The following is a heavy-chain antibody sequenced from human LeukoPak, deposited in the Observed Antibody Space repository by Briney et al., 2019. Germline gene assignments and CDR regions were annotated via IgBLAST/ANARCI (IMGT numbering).Heavy chain of an antibody. CDR3: ARNSPVGGASFYY. J-gene: IGHJ4*02. D-gene: IGHD1-26*01. Sequence: PGGSLRLSCAASGFTFSSFWRLWVRQAPGKGLVWVSRIKSDGSSTNYADSVKGRFTISRDNAKNTLYLQMNTLRADDTAVYYFARNSPVGGASFYYSGQGTLVTVSS. V-gene: IGHV3-74*01. CDR1: GFTFSSFW. CDR2: IKSDGSST.